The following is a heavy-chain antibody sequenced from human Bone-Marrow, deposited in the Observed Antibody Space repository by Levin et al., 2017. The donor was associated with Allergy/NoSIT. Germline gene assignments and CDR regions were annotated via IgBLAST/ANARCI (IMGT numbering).Heavy chain of an antibody. Sequence: SETLSLTCTVSGDSIREYYWSWIRQPPGKGLEWIGYIYHTGNTDSNPSLKSRVTISVDTSKNQFSLRLKSVTAADTAVYYCARDEGIATGAFDYWGQGTLVTVSS. D-gene: IGHD6-13*01. CDR2: IYHTGNT. V-gene: IGHV4-59*01. J-gene: IGHJ4*02. CDR1: GDSIREYY. CDR3: ARDEGIATGAFDY.